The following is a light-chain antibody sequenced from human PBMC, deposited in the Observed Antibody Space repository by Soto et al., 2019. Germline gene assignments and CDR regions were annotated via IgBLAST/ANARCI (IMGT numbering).Light chain of an antibody. CDR1: QSVSSN. V-gene: IGKV3-15*01. CDR2: GAS. Sequence: EIVMTQSPATLSVSPGERATLSCRASQSVSSNLAWYQQKPGQAPRLLIYGASTRATGVPARFSGSGSGTEFILTISSLQSEDFAVYYCQQYNNWATFGQGTKVEIK. J-gene: IGKJ1*01. CDR3: QQYNNWAT.